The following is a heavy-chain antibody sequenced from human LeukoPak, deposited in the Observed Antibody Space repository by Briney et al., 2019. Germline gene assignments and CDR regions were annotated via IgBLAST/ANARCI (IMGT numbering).Heavy chain of an antibody. CDR2: IIPIFGTA. J-gene: IGHJ4*02. CDR1: GGTFSSYA. D-gene: IGHD3-22*01. Sequence: ASVKVSCKASGGTFSSYAISWVRQAPGQGLEWMGGIIPIFGTANYAQKFQGRVTITTDESTSTAYMELSSLRSEDTAVYYCASAYDSSGYYYGVGDYWGQGTLVTVSS. V-gene: IGHV1-69*05. CDR3: ASAYDSSGYYYGVGDY.